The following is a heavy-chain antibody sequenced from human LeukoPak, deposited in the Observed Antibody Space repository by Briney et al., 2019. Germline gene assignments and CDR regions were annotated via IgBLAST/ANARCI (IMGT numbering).Heavy chain of an antibody. CDR3: ARGDPHADL. J-gene: IGHJ5*02. CDR2: ITISGHTK. Sequence: PGGSLRLSCAASGFTVSSNYMNWVRQAPGKGLEWIADITISGHTKNYADSVKGRFTISRDNARTSLYLQMNSLRVEDTGVYYCARGDPHADLWGQGTLVTVSS. CDR1: GFTVSSNY. V-gene: IGHV3-48*04.